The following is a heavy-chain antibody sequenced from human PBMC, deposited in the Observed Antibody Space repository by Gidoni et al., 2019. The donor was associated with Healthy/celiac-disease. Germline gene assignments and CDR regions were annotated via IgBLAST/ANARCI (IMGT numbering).Heavy chain of an antibody. CDR3: ARDHRVDSYYYYGMDV. CDR1: GFTFSSYG. CDR2: IWYDGSNK. Sequence: QVQLVESGGGVVQPGRSLRLSCAASGFTFSSYGMHWVRQAPGKGLEWVAVIWYDGSNKYYADSVKGRFNISRDNSKNTLYLQMNSLRAEDTAVYYCARDHRVDSYYYYGMDVWGQGTTVTVSS. V-gene: IGHV3-33*01. J-gene: IGHJ6*02.